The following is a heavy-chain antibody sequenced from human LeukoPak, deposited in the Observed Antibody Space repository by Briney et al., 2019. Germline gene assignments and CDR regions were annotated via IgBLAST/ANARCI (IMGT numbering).Heavy chain of an antibody. D-gene: IGHD4-17*01. Sequence: SETLSLTCTVSGGSISSSSYYWGWIRQPPGKGLEWIGNIYYSGSTYYNPSLKSRVTISVDTSKNQFSLKLSSVTAADTAVYYCARQDYGDYAFDYWGQGTLVTASS. CDR1: GGSISSSSYY. J-gene: IGHJ4*02. CDR2: IYYSGST. V-gene: IGHV4-39*01. CDR3: ARQDYGDYAFDY.